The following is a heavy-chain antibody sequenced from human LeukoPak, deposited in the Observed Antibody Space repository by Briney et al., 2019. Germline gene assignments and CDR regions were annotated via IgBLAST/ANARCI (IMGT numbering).Heavy chain of an antibody. CDR2: ISNSGTAI. Sequence: GGSLRLSCAASGFTFSSYEMNWVRQAPGKGLEWVSYISNSGTAIYYADSVKGRFTISRDNAMSSLYLQMNSLRAEDTAVYYCARAGYSMDTEYFQHWGQGTLVTVSS. D-gene: IGHD5-18*01. V-gene: IGHV3-48*03. CDR1: GFTFSSYE. J-gene: IGHJ1*01. CDR3: ARAGYSMDTEYFQH.